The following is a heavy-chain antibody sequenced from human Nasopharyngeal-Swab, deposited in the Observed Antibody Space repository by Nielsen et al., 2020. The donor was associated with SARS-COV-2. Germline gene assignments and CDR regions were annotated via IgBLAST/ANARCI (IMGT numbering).Heavy chain of an antibody. D-gene: IGHD3-3*01. CDR2: ISGSGGYT. Sequence: GWSLRLSCVASGFTFSTYAMSWVRQAPGKGLEWVSAISGSGGYTFYADSVKGRFTISRDNSKNTLYLQMNSLRAEDTAVYYCAKERTIFGVVIPSYDYWGQGTLVTVSS. CDR3: AKERTIFGVVIPSYDY. V-gene: IGHV3-23*01. CDR1: GFTFSTYA. J-gene: IGHJ4*02.